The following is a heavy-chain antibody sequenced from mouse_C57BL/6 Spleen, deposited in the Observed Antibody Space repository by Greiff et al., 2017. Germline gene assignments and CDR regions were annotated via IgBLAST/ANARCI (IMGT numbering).Heavy chain of an antibody. CDR2: ISYDGSN. V-gene: IGHV3-6*01. D-gene: IGHD1-1*01. CDR3: ARNYYGHWYFDV. CDR1: GYSITSGYY. J-gene: IGHJ1*03. Sequence: EVQRVESGPGLVKPSQSLSLTCSVTGYSITSGYYWNWIRQFPGNKLEWMGYISYDGSNNYNPSLKNRISITRDTSKNQFFLKLNSVTTEDTATYYCARNYYGHWYFDVWGTGTTVTVSS.